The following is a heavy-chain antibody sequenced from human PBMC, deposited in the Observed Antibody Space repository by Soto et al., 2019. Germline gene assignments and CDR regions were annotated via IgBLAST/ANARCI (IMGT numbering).Heavy chain of an antibody. J-gene: IGHJ4*02. D-gene: IGHD5-18*01. V-gene: IGHV4-59*01. CDR1: GGSISSYY. CDR3: ASIPRGNTFGWFDY. Sequence: SETLSLTCTVSGGSISSYYWSWIRQPPGKGLEWIGYIYHSGSTKYNPSLNSRVTISMDSSRHQFSLKLSFVTAADTAIYYCASIPRGNTFGWFDYWGQGSLVTVSS. CDR2: IYHSGST.